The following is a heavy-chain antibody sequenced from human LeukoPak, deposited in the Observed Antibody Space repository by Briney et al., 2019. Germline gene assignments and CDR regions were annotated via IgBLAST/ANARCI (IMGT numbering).Heavy chain of an antibody. CDR2: INPNSGGT. CDR1: GYSFTGYY. J-gene: IGHJ5*02. V-gene: IGHV1-2*02. CDR3: AREYYDILGSVNWFGP. Sequence: ASVKVSCKASGYSFTGYYIHWVRQAPGQGLEWMGWINPNSGGTNYAQKFQGRVTMTRDTSISTAYMELSRLRSDDTAVYYCAREYYDILGSVNWFGPWGQGTLVTVSS. D-gene: IGHD3-9*01.